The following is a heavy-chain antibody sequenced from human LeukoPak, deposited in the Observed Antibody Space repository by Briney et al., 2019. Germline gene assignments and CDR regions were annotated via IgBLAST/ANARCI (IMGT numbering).Heavy chain of an antibody. CDR3: AKAVLRYFDSPDY. CDR2: IYSGGST. D-gene: IGHD3-9*01. V-gene: IGHV3-66*01. Sequence: GGSLRLSCAASGFTVSSNYMSWVRQAPGKGLEWVSVIYSGGSTYYADSVKGRFTISRDNSKNTLYLQMNSLRAEDTAVYYCAKAVLRYFDSPDYWGQGTLVTVSS. J-gene: IGHJ4*02. CDR1: GFTVSSNY.